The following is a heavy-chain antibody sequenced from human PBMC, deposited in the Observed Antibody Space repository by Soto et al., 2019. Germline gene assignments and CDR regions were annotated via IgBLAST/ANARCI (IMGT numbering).Heavy chain of an antibody. V-gene: IGHV3-23*01. CDR3: AKIGSFNSGRLTPPFDY. Sequence: EVQLLESGGGLVQPGGSLRLSCAASGFTFSSYAMSWVRQAPGKGLEWVSAISGSGGSTYYADSVKGRFTISRYNSKNTLYLQMNNLRAADTTVYYCAKIGSFNSGRLTPPFDYWGQGTLVTVSS. CDR2: ISGSGGST. CDR1: GFTFSSYA. D-gene: IGHD6-19*01. J-gene: IGHJ4*02.